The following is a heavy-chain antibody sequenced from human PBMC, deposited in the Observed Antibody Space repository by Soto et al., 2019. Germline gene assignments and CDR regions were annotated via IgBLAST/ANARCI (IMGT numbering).Heavy chain of an antibody. CDR3: ARDERDSCSGGDCFYFDY. V-gene: IGHV1-18*04. D-gene: IGHD2-21*02. J-gene: IGHJ4*02. CDR2: ISTYSGDT. Sequence: ASVKVSCKASGYTFTYYGISWVRQAPGQGLEWLGWISTYSGDTNSAPRLQGRLTMSTGTSTSTAYMELRSLTSDDTAVYYCARDERDSCSGGDCFYFDYWGQGTLVTVSS. CDR1: GYTFTYYG.